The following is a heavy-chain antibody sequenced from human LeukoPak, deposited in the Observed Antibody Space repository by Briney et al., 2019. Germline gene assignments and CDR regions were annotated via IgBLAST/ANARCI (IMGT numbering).Heavy chain of an antibody. CDR3: AREGQWLVHRVFEC. D-gene: IGHD6-19*01. V-gene: IGHV3-20*04. CDR1: GFTFSSYG. J-gene: IGHJ4*02. Sequence: GGSLRLSCAASGFTFSSYGMSWVRQVPGKGLEWVSGIHWNGGSTAYADSVKGRFTISRDNAKNALYLQMNSLRAEDTALYFCAREGQWLVHRVFECWGQGALVTVSS. CDR2: IHWNGGST.